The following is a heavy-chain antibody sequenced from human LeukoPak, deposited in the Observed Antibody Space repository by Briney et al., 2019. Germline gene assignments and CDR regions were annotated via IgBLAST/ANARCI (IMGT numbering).Heavy chain of an antibody. CDR3: MRISYSGTYSDY. V-gene: IGHV5-51*01. J-gene: IGHJ4*02. CDR1: AYPFTDYW. Sequence: GESLKISCRGSAYPFTDYWIGWVRQMPGIGLEWMRRIYPGDSDTRYSPSFQGQVTISADKSITTAYLQWSSLKASDTAIYYCMRISYSGTYSDYWGQGTLVTVSS. D-gene: IGHD1-26*01. CDR2: IYPGDSDT.